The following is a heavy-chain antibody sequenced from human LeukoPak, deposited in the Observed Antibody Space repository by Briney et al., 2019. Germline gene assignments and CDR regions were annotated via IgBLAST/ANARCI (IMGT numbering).Heavy chain of an antibody. V-gene: IGHV4-4*07. CDR1: GGSISTYY. Sequence: SETLSLTCTVSGGSISTYYWSWIRQPAGKGLEWIGRIYTSGSTNYNPSLKSRVTMSVDTSKKQFSLKLSSVTAADTAVYYCARDGYDILTRYHTWFDPWGQEFWSPSPQ. J-gene: IGHJ5*02. CDR2: IYTSGST. CDR3: ARDGYDILTRYHTWFDP. D-gene: IGHD3-9*01.